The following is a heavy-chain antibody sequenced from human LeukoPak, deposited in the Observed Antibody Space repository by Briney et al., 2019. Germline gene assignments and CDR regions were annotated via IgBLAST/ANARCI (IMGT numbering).Heavy chain of an antibody. CDR1: GYSISSGYY. CDR3: ARHDIYMDV. CDR2: IYHSGST. D-gene: IGHD3-22*01. V-gene: IGHV4-38-2*01. J-gene: IGHJ6*03. Sequence: SETLSLTCAVSGYSISSGYYWGWIRQPPVKGLEWIGSIYHSGSTYYNPSLKSRVTISVDTSKNQFYLKLSSVTAADTAVYYCARHDIYMDVWGKGTTVTVSS.